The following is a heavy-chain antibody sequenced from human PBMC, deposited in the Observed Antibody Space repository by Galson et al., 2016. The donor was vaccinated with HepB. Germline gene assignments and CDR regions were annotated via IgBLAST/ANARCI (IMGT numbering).Heavy chain of an antibody. V-gene: IGHV3-48*02. Sequence: GKGLEWVSYISSGSSNKYYGDSVKGRFTISRDNAKNSLYLQMSSLRDEDTAAYYCARISHCTAGVCSGSQDYWGQGTRVTVSA. CDR2: ISSGSSNK. J-gene: IGHJ4*02. D-gene: IGHD2-8*02. CDR3: ARISHCTAGVCSGSQDY.